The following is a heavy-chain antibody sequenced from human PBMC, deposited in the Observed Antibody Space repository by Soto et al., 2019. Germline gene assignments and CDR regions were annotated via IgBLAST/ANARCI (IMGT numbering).Heavy chain of an antibody. CDR2: ISYDGSNK. D-gene: IGHD3-16*02. CDR3: ARHLGELSPQALDY. CDR1: GFTFSSYA. V-gene: IGHV3-30-3*01. Sequence: QVQLVESGGGVVQPARSLRLSCAASGFTFSSYAMLWVRQAPGKGLEWVAVISYDGSNKYYADSVKGRFTISRDNSKNTLYLQMNGLRAEDTAVYYCARHLGELSPQALDYWGQGTLVTVSS. J-gene: IGHJ4*02.